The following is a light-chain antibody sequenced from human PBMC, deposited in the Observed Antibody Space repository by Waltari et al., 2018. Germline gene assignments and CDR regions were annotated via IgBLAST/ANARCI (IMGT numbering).Light chain of an antibody. J-gene: IGLJ2*01. CDR2: DDD. CDR1: RSNIGNNF. Sequence: QSVLTQPPSVSAAPGQKLTISCPGSRSNIGNNFVSRYQQPPGTAPKLLIYDDDKRHSGIPDRFSGSKFGTSASLGIAGLQTGDEADYYCGAWDDSLSAVVFGGGTKVTVL. V-gene: IGLV1-51*01. CDR3: GAWDDSLSAVV.